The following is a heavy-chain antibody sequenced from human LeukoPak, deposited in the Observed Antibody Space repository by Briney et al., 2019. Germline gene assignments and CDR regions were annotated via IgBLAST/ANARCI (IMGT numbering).Heavy chain of an antibody. D-gene: IGHD6-13*01. J-gene: IGHJ4*02. V-gene: IGHV3-21*01. Sequence: PGGSLRLSCAASGFTFSSYSMNWVRQAPGKGLELVSSISSSSSYIYYADSVKGRFTISRDNAKNSLYLQMNSLRAEDTAVYYCARGLHSSSWYFDYWGQGTLVTVSS. CDR3: ARGLHSSSWYFDY. CDR2: ISSSSSYI. CDR1: GFTFSSYS.